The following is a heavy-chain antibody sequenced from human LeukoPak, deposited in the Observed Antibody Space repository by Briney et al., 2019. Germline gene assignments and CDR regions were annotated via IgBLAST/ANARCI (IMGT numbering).Heavy chain of an antibody. CDR1: GYTFTGYY. CDR3: ARARYCSGGSCATFDY. Sequence: GASVKVSCKASGYTFTGYYMHWVRQAPGQGLEWMGWINPNSGGTNYAQKFQGWVTMTRDTSISTAYMELSRLRSDDTAVYYCARARYCSGGSCATFDYWGLGTLVTVSS. D-gene: IGHD2-15*01. J-gene: IGHJ4*02. CDR2: INPNSGGT. V-gene: IGHV1-2*04.